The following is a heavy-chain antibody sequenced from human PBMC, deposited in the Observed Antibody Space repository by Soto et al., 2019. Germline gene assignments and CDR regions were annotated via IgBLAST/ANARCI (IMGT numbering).Heavy chain of an antibody. D-gene: IGHD3-3*01. J-gene: IGHJ6*03. Sequence: PGGSLRLSCAASGFTFSSYGMHWVRQAPGKGLEWVAVISYDGSNKYYADSVKGRFTISRDNSKNTLYLQMNSLRAEDTAVYYCAKEPDFDFWSGPFPMDVWGKGTTVTVSS. V-gene: IGHV3-30*18. CDR2: ISYDGSNK. CDR1: GFTFSSYG. CDR3: AKEPDFDFWSGPFPMDV.